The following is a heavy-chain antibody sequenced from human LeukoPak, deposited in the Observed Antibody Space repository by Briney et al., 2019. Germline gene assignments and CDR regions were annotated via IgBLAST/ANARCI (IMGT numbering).Heavy chain of an antibody. J-gene: IGHJ4*02. Sequence: ASVKVSCKASGYTFTTYGISWVRQAPGQRLEGMGWISAYNGNTNYAQKLQGRVTMTTDTATSTAYMELRSLRSDDTAVYYCARELSSTSCYDYWGQGTLVTVSS. D-gene: IGHD2-2*01. CDR1: GYTFTTYG. V-gene: IGHV1-18*01. CDR3: ARELSSTSCYDY. CDR2: ISAYNGNT.